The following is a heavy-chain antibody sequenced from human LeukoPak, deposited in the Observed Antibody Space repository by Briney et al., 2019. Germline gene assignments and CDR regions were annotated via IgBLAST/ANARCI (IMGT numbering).Heavy chain of an antibody. Sequence: SETLSLTCTASGGSMSNYWTWIRQPPGRGLEWIGFIYYTGSTNYNPSLKSRVTISVDTSKNQFSLKLSSVTAADTAVYYCAGMRITTPTVRTLDYWGQGTLVTVSS. J-gene: IGHJ4*02. CDR1: GGSMSNY. CDR3: AGMRITTPTVRTLDY. CDR2: IYYTGST. D-gene: IGHD1-14*01. V-gene: IGHV4-59*01.